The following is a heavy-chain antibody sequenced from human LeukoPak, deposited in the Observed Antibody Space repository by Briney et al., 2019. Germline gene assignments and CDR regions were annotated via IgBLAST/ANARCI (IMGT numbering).Heavy chain of an antibody. V-gene: IGHV4-34*01. D-gene: IGHD3-10*01. J-gene: IGHJ5*02. CDR1: GGSFSGYY. Sequence: SETLSLTCAVYGGSFSGYYWSWIRQPPGKGLEWIGEINHSGSTNYNPSLKSRVTISVDTSKNQFSLKLSSVTAADTAVYYCARGWLRPYGSGSPKGPFDPWGQGTLVTVSS. CDR2: INHSGST. CDR3: ARGWLRPYGSGSPKGPFDP.